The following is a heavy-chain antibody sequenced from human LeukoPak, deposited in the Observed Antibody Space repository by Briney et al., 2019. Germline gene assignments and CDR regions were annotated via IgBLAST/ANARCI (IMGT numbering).Heavy chain of an antibody. J-gene: IGHJ1*01. Sequence: GGSLRLSXAASGFTFRNYALTWVRQAPGRGVEWVSSISGAGTYYADSVKGRFSISRDNNKNRLYLQMSSLRAEDTAVYYCARDPNGNYVGAFDFQRWGQGTLVTVSS. V-gene: IGHV3-23*01. D-gene: IGHD4-17*01. CDR3: ARDPNGNYVGAFDFQR. CDR1: GFTFRNYA. CDR2: ISGAGT.